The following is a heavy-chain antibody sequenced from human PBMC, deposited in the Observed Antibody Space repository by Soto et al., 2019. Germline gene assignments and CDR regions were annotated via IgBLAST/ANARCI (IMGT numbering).Heavy chain of an antibody. Sequence: ASVKVSCKASGYLFTAYSMHWVRLAPGQGLEWMGVVNPSGGSTKYAQNFQGRVTMTRDTSTTTIYMELSSLRSDDTAIHYCAREENCSGGTCYYEYFHRWGQGTLVTVSS. V-gene: IGHV1-46*01. CDR3: AREENCSGGTCYYEYFHR. CDR1: GYLFTAYS. D-gene: IGHD2-15*01. J-gene: IGHJ1*01. CDR2: VNPSGGST.